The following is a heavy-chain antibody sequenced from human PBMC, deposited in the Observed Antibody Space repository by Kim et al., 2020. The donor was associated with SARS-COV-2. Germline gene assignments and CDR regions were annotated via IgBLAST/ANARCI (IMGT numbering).Heavy chain of an antibody. Sequence: YAAAVKCRYTISRDNSKTALYLQMNSLRAEDTAVYYCATCLRPEAYYGMDFWGQGTTVTVSS. J-gene: IGHJ6*02. D-gene: IGHD3-16*01. CDR3: ATCLRPEAYYGMDF. V-gene: IGHV3-23*01.